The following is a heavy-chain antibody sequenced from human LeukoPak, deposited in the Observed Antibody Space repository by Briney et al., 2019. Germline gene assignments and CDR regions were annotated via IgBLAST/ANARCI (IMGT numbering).Heavy chain of an antibody. V-gene: IGHV3-23*01. J-gene: IGHJ4*02. D-gene: IGHD3-10*01. Sequence: GGSLRLSCAASGFTFRSYAMSWVRRPPGKGLEWVSAISGSGGSTYYADSVKGRFTISRDNSKNTPYLQMNSLRAEDTAVYYCAKVGVLLWFGESLHFDYWGQGTLVTVSS. CDR2: ISGSGGST. CDR1: GFTFRSYA. CDR3: AKVGVLLWFGESLHFDY.